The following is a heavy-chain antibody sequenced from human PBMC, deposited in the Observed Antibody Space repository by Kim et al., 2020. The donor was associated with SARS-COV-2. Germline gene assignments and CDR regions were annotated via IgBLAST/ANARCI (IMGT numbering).Heavy chain of an antibody. Sequence: GGSLRLSCAASGFTFSPYAMTWVRQAPGKGLECVSGISGRGDTTFYADSVKGRFTISRDNPTNTLYLQMNSLRADDTAVYYCAKTLYGGMDVWAQGTMAT. CDR1: GFTFSPYA. CDR3: AKTLYGGMDV. CDR2: ISGRGDTT. D-gene: IGHD2-8*01. V-gene: IGHV3-23*01. J-gene: IGHJ6*02.